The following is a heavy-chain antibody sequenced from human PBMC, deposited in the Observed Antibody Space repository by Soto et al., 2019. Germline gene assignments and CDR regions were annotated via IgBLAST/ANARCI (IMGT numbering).Heavy chain of an antibody. D-gene: IGHD1-26*01. CDR1: GGTFSSYA. CDR3: ARAHGTSWYNWFDP. J-gene: IGHJ5*02. Sequence: GASVKVSCKASGGTFSSYAISWVRQAPGQGLEWMGGIIPLFGTTNYAHKFRGRVTVTADESTSTVYMELNSLRSEDTAMYYCARAHGTSWYNWFDPWGQGTLVTVSS. V-gene: IGHV1-69*13. CDR2: IIPLFGTT.